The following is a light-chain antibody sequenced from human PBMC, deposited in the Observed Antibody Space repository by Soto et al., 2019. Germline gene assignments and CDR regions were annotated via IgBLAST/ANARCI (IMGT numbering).Light chain of an antibody. CDR1: QSIGRW. V-gene: IGKV1-5*01. CDR2: DAS. CDR3: HQYDSSSPT. Sequence: DIQMTQSPSTLSASVGDRVTITCRASQSIGRWLAWYQQKPGKTPKFLIYDASSLEPGVPSRFSGSGSGSEFTLTISSLQPDDFATYYCHQYDSSSPTFGQGTKVDIK. J-gene: IGKJ1*01.